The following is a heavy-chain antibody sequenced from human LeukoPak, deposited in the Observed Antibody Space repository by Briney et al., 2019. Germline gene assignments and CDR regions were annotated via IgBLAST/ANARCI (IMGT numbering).Heavy chain of an antibody. CDR3: ARGQWLPVFDF. CDR2: IYDRGPA. Sequence: PSETLSLTCTVSGYAITSGGFSWNWIRQPPGKGLEWIGCIYDRGPAYYNPSLKSRVTISVDTSKNHFSLKLSSVTAADTAVYYCARGQWLPVFDFWGQGTLVTVSS. CDR1: GYAITSGGFS. J-gene: IGHJ4*02. V-gene: IGHV4-30-2*02. D-gene: IGHD3-22*01.